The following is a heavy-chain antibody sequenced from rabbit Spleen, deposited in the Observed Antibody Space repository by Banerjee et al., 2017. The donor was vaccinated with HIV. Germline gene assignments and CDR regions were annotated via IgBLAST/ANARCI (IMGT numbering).Heavy chain of an antibody. Sequence: QEQLEESGGDLVKPEGPLTLTCTASGFSLSRDYWICWVRQAPGKGLEWIACIDAGVKGTTYYASWAKGRFAVSKTSPTTVTLQMTSLTAADMATYFCARDGSGWGANFNLWGQGTLVTVS. V-gene: IGHV1S45*01. D-gene: IGHD4-1*01. CDR3: ARDGSGWGANFNL. CDR2: IDAGVKGTT. J-gene: IGHJ4*01. CDR1: GFSLSRDYW.